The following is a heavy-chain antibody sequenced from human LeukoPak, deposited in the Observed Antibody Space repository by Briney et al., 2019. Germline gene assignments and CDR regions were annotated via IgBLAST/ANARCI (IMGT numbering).Heavy chain of an antibody. CDR2: ISSSGSTI. Sequence: GGSLRLSCAASGFTFSSYGMHWVRQAPGKGLEWVSYISSSGSTIYYADSVKGRFTISRDNAKNSLYLQMNSLRAEDTAVYYCASEVSSGCLDYWGQGTLVTVSS. J-gene: IGHJ4*02. CDR1: GFTFSSYG. V-gene: IGHV3-48*04. CDR3: ASEVSSGCLDY. D-gene: IGHD6-19*01.